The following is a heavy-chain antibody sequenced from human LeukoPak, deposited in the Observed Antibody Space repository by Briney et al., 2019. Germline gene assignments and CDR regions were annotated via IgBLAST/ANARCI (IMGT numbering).Heavy chain of an antibody. J-gene: IGHJ6*02. V-gene: IGHV3-7*01. CDR2: INQDGSDK. Sequence: GGSLRLSCAASGFSLSNYWMSWVRQAPGKGLEWVANINQDGSDKYYVDSVMGRFTISKDNAKNSVYLQMNSLRPEDMAIYYCAWYGVTHGLDVWGQGTTVTVSS. CDR1: GFSLSNYW. CDR3: AWYGVTHGLDV. D-gene: IGHD3-10*01.